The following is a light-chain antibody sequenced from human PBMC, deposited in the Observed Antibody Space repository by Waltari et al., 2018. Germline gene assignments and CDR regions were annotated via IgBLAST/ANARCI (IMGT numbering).Light chain of an antibody. CDR3: QTWDSNIFV. CDR2: TDS. CDR1: PLGSKW. V-gene: IGLV3-1*01. J-gene: IGLJ1*01. Sequence: SFELTQPSSVSVSQGQTASIACSGYPLGSKWTSRYQQKAGQSPVLVIYTDSERPSGVPGRFSAARSGDTVTLNISGTQDLDEADYYCQTWDSNIFVFGPGTKVTVL.